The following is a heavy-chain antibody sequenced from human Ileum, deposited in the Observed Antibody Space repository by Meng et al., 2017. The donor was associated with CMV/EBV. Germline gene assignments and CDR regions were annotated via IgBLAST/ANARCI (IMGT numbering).Heavy chain of an antibody. CDR3: AREGGGWYFDS. J-gene: IGHJ4*02. D-gene: IGHD6-19*01. V-gene: IGHV4-30-4*01. Sequence: VLLMLSVPGLVMPQQTLCRTCTVSVDSQGTGDYYCSWIRQPPGNGPEWIGYSYYSGSTLYNPSLKSPVTISLDKSKNQFSLRLRSVTAADTAVYFCAREGGGWYFDSWGQGTLVTVS. CDR1: VDSQGTGDYY. CDR2: SYYSGST.